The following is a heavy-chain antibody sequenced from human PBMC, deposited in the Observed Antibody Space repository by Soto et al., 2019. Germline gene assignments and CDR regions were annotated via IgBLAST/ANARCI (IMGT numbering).Heavy chain of an antibody. CDR1: GYTFTNDW. D-gene: IGHD2-15*01. CDR2: IYPGDSDT. J-gene: IGHJ3*02. CDR3: ASPRKYCKGGSCQLGAFDI. V-gene: IGHV5-51*01. Sequence: GESLKISCRASGYTFTNDWVGGVRQVPGKGLEWMGIIYPGDSDTRYTPSFQGQVSISADYSISTAYLQWSSLKASDTAMYYCASPRKYCKGGSCQLGAFDIWGQGTLVTVSS.